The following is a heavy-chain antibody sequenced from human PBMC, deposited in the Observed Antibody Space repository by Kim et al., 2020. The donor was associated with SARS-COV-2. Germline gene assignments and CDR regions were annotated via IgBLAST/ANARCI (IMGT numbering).Heavy chain of an antibody. CDR1: GFTFSSYG. CDR3: ARDDGRYYYKRALDY. V-gene: IGHV3-33*08. Sequence: GGSLRLSCAASGFTFSSYGMHWVRQAPGKGLEWVAVIWYDGSNKYYADSVKGRFTISRDNSKNTLYLQMNSLRAEDTAVYYCARDDGRYYYKRALDYWGQGTLVTVSS. D-gene: IGHD3-22*01. J-gene: IGHJ4*02. CDR2: IWYDGSNK.